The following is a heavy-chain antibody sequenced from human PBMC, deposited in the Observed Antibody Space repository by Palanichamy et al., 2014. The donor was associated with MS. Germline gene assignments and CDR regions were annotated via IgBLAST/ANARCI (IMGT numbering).Heavy chain of an antibody. CDR2: INPSANDA. V-gene: IGHV1-46*01. CDR1: GYTFTSYY. J-gene: IGHJ4*02. CDR3: ALSAFDY. D-gene: IGHD3-16*02. Sequence: QVQLVQSGAEVKKPGASVKVSCKASGYTFTSYYMHWVRQAPGQGLEWMGIINPSANDATYAQKFQGRVTMTWDTSTSTVYMDLSSLRSEDTAMYYCALSAFDYWGQGTLVTVSS.